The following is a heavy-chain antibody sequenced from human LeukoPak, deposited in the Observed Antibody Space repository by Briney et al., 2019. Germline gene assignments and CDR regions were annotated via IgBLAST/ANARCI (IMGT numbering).Heavy chain of an antibody. CDR2: IYPGDSDT. Sequence: GESLKISCKGSGYSSTSYWIGWVRQMPGKGLEWMGIIYPGDSDTRYSPSFQGQVTISADKSISTAYLQWSSLKASDTAIYYCARLVYSNSWSFDYWGQGTLVTVSS. J-gene: IGHJ4*02. V-gene: IGHV5-51*01. CDR1: GYSSTSYW. CDR3: ARLVYSNSWSFDY. D-gene: IGHD6-13*01.